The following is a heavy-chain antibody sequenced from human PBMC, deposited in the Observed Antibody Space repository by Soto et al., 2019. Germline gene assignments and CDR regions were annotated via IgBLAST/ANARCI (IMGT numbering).Heavy chain of an antibody. CDR3: AKSRLQRWLQSYYFDY. CDR2: ISGSGGST. CDR1: GFTFSSYA. Sequence: GGSLSLSCAASGFTFSSYAMSWVRQAPGKGLEWVSAISGSGGSTYYADSVKGRFTISRDNSKNTLYLQMNSLRAEDTAVYYCAKSRLQRWLQSYYFDYWGQGTLVTVSS. J-gene: IGHJ4*02. V-gene: IGHV3-23*01. D-gene: IGHD4-4*01.